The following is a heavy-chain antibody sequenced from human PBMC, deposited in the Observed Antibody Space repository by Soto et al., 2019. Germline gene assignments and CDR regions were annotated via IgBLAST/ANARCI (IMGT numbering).Heavy chain of an antibody. CDR3: ARGLGVVNAGYYYYYTDF. CDR2: INHSGST. V-gene: IGHV4-34*01. Sequence: SETLSLTCAVYGGSFSGYYWSWIRQPPGEGLEWIGEINHSGSTNYNPSLKSRVTISVDTSKNQFSLKLSSVTAADTAVYYCARGLGVVNAGYYYYYTDFCGKGTTVTVSS. CDR1: GGSFSGYY. D-gene: IGHD3-3*01. J-gene: IGHJ6*03.